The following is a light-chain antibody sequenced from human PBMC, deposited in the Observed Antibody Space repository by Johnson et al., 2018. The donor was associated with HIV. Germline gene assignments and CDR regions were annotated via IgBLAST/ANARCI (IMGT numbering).Light chain of an antibody. J-gene: IGLJ1*01. Sequence: QPVLTQPPSVSAAPGQKVTISCSGSTSNIGNNYVSWYQQLPGTAPKLLIYDNNKRPSGIPDRFSGSKSGTSATLGITGLQNGDEADYYCGTWDSSLSAHVFVTGTKVTVL. V-gene: IGLV1-51*01. CDR2: DNN. CDR3: GTWDSSLSAHV. CDR1: TSNIGNNY.